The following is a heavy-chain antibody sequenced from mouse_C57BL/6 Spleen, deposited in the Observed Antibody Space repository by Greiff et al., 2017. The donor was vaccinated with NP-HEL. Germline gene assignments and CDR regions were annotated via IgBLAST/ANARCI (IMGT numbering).Heavy chain of an antibody. CDR3: ARELGGYFDV. CDR1: GYTFTSYW. J-gene: IGHJ1*03. D-gene: IGHD4-1*01. V-gene: IGHV1-69*01. CDR2: IDPSDSYT. Sequence: VQLQESGAELVMPGASVKLSCKASGYTFTSYWMHWVKQRPGQGLEWIGEIDPSDSYTNYNQKFKGKSTLTVDKSSSTAYMQLSSLTSEDSAVYYCARELGGYFDVWGTGTTVTVSS.